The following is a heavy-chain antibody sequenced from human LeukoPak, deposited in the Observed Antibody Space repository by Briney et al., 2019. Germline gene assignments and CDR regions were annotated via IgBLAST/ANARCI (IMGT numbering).Heavy chain of an antibody. Sequence: SETLSLTCTVSGGSISSGDYYWSWIRQPPGKGLEWIGYIYYSGSTYYNPSLKSRVTISVDTSKYQFSLKLSSVTAADTAVYYCARGGRALGWFDPWGQGTLVTVSS. J-gene: IGHJ5*02. D-gene: IGHD3-3*02. CDR3: ARGGRALGWFDP. CDR2: IYYSGST. V-gene: IGHV4-30-4*01. CDR1: GGSISSGDYY.